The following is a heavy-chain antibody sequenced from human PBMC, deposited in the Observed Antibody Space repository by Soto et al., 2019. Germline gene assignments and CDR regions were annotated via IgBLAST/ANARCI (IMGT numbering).Heavy chain of an antibody. Sequence: LSLTCTVSGGSISSGDYYWSWIRQPPGKGLEWIGYTYYSGSTHYNPSLKSRVTISVDTSKNQFSLRLSSVTSSDTAIYYCAGSYGNAWYTYWGQGTLVTVSS. CDR1: GGSISSGDYY. D-gene: IGHD6-13*01. CDR2: TYYSGST. V-gene: IGHV4-30-4*01. CDR3: AGSYGNAWYTY. J-gene: IGHJ4*01.